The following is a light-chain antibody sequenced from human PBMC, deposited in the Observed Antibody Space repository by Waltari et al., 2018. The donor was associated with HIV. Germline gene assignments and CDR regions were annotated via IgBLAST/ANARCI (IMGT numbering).Light chain of an antibody. Sequence: QSVLTQPPSVSGAPGQRVTISCTGSSSNIGAGYDVHWYQQLPGTAPKVLIYGNSNRPAGVPDRFSGSKSGTSASLAITGLQAEDEADYYCQSYDSNLGGATVFGTGTKVTVL. CDR3: QSYDSNLGGATV. V-gene: IGLV1-40*01. CDR2: GNS. J-gene: IGLJ1*01. CDR1: SSNIGAGYD.